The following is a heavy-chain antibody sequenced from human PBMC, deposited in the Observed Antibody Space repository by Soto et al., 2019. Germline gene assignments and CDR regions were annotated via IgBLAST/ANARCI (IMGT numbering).Heavy chain of an antibody. CDR1: GFTFSGYA. Sequence: PGGSLRLSCAASGFTFSGYAMSWVRQAPGKGLEWVSAISGSGGSTYYADSVKGRFTISRDNAQNTLYLQMNSLRAEDTAVYYCARRGAAGFNDAFDIWGQGTMVTVS. CDR3: ARRGAAGFNDAFDI. CDR2: ISGSGGST. V-gene: IGHV3-23*01. D-gene: IGHD6-13*01. J-gene: IGHJ3*02.